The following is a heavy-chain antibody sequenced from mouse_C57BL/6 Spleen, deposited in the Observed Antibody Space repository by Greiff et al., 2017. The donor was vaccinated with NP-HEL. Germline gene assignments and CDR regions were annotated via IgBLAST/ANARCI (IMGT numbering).Heavy chain of an antibody. J-gene: IGHJ4*01. D-gene: IGHD2-3*01. CDR3: ARGRGGYYVGAMDY. CDR1: GFTFSDYG. Sequence: DVMLVESGGGLVKPGGSLKLSCAASGFTFSDYGMHWVRQAPEKGLEWVAYISSGSSTIYYADTVKGRFPISRDNAKNTLFLQMTSLRSEDTAMYYCARGRGGYYVGAMDYWGQGTSVTVSS. CDR2: ISSGSSTI. V-gene: IGHV5-17*01.